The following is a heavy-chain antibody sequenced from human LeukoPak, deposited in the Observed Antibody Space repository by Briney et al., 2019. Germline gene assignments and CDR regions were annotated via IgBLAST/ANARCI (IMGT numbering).Heavy chain of an antibody. J-gene: IGHJ4*02. V-gene: IGHV4-59*04. D-gene: IGHD6-13*01. CDR3: ASGYSTILDF. CDR2: IHNGGNA. CDR1: GGSISRYY. Sequence: PSETLSLTCNVSGGSISRYYWAWIRQPPGMGLESIGKIHNGGNAYYTPSLKSRVTLSMDASRNQVSLRLSSVTAADTAVYYCASGYSTILDFWGQGTLVTVSS.